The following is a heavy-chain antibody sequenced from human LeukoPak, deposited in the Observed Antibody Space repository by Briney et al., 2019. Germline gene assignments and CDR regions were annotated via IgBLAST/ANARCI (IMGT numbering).Heavy chain of an antibody. CDR3: ARDRYSRAKTDY. J-gene: IGHJ4*02. Sequence: GGSLRLSCAASGFTFSSDSMNWVRQAPGKGLEWVSSISSSSSYIYYADSVKGRFTISRDNAKNSLYLQMNSLRAEDTAVYYCARDRYSRAKTDYWGQGTLVTVSS. CDR1: GFTFSSDS. D-gene: IGHD6-13*01. CDR2: ISSSSSYI. V-gene: IGHV3-21*01.